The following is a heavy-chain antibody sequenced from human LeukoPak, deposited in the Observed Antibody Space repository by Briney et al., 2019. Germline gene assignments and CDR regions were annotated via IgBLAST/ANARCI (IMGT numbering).Heavy chain of an antibody. CDR3: ARGYSSGWYTDTGYYFDY. CDR2: IYYSGST. Sequence: SETLSLTCTVSGGSISSGGYYWSWIRQHPGKGLEWIGYIYYSGSTYYNPSLKSRVTISVDTSKNQFSLKLSSVTAADTAVYYCARGYSSGWYTDTGYYFDYWGQGTLVTVSS. V-gene: IGHV4-31*03. D-gene: IGHD6-19*01. J-gene: IGHJ4*02. CDR1: GGSISSGGYY.